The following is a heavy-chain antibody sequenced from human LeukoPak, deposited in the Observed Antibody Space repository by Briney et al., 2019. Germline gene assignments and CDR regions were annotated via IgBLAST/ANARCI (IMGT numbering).Heavy chain of an antibody. Sequence: GESLRLSCEASGFTLSQYGLHWVRQAPGKGLEWVAFIPPEGSGRFHAASVKDRFSISKDDSKHTLYLQMNSLRAEDTALYYCVKSGNTSGFYWYFDLWGRGTLVTVSS. CDR3: VKSGNTSGFYWYFDL. CDR2: IPPEGSGR. V-gene: IGHV3-30*02. J-gene: IGHJ2*01. D-gene: IGHD3-10*01. CDR1: GFTLSQYG.